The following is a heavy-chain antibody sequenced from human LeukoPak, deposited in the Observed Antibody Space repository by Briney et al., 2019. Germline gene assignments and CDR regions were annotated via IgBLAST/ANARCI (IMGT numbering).Heavy chain of an antibody. CDR3: AAKDIVVVPAAMVDY. CDR1: GFTFSSYA. CDR2: ISGSGGST. V-gene: IGHV3-23*01. Sequence: GGSLRLSCAASGFTFSSYAMSWVRQAPGKGLEWVSAISGSGGSTYYADSAKGRFTISRDNSKNTLYLQMNSLRAEDTAVYYCAAKDIVVVPAAMVDYWGQGTLVTVSS. J-gene: IGHJ4*02. D-gene: IGHD2-2*01.